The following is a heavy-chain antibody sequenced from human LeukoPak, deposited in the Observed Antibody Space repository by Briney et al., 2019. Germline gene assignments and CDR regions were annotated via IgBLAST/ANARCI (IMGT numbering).Heavy chain of an antibody. CDR3: ARVEGSAATFDD. CDR2: ISPYSGGT. Sequence: GASVKVSCKAAGYTFTGYYMHWVRQAPGQGLEWMGWISPYSGGTRYAQKSQGRVTLTSDTSISTAYLELTGLRSDDTAVYYCARVEGSAATFDDWGQGTLVTVSS. CDR1: GYTFTGYY. D-gene: IGHD3-10*01. J-gene: IGHJ4*02. V-gene: IGHV1-2*02.